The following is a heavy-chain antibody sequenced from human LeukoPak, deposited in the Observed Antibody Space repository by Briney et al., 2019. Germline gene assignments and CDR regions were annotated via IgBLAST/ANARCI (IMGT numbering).Heavy chain of an antibody. Sequence: GASVKVSCKASGGTFSRYAISWMRQAPGQGLEWMGGIIPIFDITNYAQKFQGRVTITADESTSTAYMELSSLRSEDTGVYYCARDRRDGYPNDRYFDYWGQGTLVTVSS. CDR2: IIPIFDIT. V-gene: IGHV1-69*13. CDR3: ARDRRDGYPNDRYFDY. J-gene: IGHJ4*02. CDR1: GGTFSRYA. D-gene: IGHD5-24*01.